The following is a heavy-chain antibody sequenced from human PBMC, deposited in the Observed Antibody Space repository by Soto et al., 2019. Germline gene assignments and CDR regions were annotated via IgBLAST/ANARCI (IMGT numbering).Heavy chain of an antibody. CDR1: GFTFSSYW. J-gene: IGHJ4*02. D-gene: IGHD2-2*01. CDR3: ARVVVVPAVGYYFDY. CDR2: IKQDGSEK. Sequence: EVQLVESGGGLVQPGGSLRLSCAASGFTFSSYWMSWVRQAPGKGLEWVANIKQDGSEKYYVDSVKGRFTISRDNAKNSLYLQMNSLRAADTAVYYCARVVVVPAVGYYFDYWGQGTLVTVSS. V-gene: IGHV3-7*03.